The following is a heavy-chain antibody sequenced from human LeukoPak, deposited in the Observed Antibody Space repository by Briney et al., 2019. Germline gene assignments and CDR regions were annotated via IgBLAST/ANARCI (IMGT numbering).Heavy chain of an antibody. CDR2: ASYDGSEK. V-gene: IGHV3-30*03. D-gene: IGHD3-10*01. CDR1: GFTLNNYD. Sequence: GGSLRLSCAASGFTLNNYDIHWVRQGPGRGLEWVAVASYDGSEKYYADSVKGQFSISRDNSKNIVYLQMNSLRIEDAAVYYCALEGMVRGAYFDYWGQGTLVTVSS. CDR3: ALEGMVRGAYFDY. J-gene: IGHJ4*02.